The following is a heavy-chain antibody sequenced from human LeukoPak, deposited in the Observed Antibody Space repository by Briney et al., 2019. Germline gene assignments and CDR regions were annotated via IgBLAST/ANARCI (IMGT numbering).Heavy chain of an antibody. V-gene: IGHV3-23*01. CDR2: VTGSGAST. D-gene: IGHD3-22*01. CDR1: GFTFNNYA. Sequence: GGSLRRSCRASGFTFNNYAITWVRQAPGKGLEWVSAVTGSGASTNYADSVKGRFTISRDNSKNTIYLQMNSLRAEDTALYYCAKRSSTSSGYFDFWGRGTLVTVSS. J-gene: IGHJ4*02. CDR3: AKRSSTSSGYFDF.